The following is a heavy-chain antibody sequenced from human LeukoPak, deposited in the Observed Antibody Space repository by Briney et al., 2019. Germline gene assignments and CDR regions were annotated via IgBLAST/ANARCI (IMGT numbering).Heavy chain of an antibody. J-gene: IGHJ4*02. CDR2: VGGSGVKT. V-gene: IGHV3-23*01. Sequence: PGGSLRLSCAASGFTFSSYAMSWARQAPGKGLEWVSIVGGSGVKTYYADSVKGRFTISRDNSKNTVYLQMNSLRAEDTAVYYCAKRGDCSGTCTYDYWGQGTLVTVSS. D-gene: IGHD2-2*01. CDR3: AKRGDCSGTCTYDY. CDR1: GFTFSSYA.